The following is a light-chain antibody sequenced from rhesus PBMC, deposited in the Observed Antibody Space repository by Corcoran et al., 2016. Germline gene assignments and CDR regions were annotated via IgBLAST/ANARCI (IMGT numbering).Light chain of an antibody. V-gene: IGKV3-35*01. CDR3: QQYNDWT. Sequence: IVLTQSPGTLSLSPGGRATLSCRASQRVTTSLAWYQQKPGTAPRLLIYDASTRATGIPDRFSGSGSGTDFNRTINSLEPEDVGLYYCQQYNDWTFGQGTKVEIK. J-gene: IGKJ1*01. CDR2: DAS. CDR1: QRVTTS.